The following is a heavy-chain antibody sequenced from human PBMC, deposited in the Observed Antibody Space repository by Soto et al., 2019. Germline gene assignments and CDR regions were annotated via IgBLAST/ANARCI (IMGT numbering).Heavy chain of an antibody. J-gene: IGHJ4*02. CDR1: GFTFSSYA. D-gene: IGHD2-21*01. CDR2: ISGSGGST. Sequence: VGSLRLSCAASGFTFSSYAMSWVRQAPGKGLEWVSAISGSGGSTYYADSVKGRFTISRDNSKNTLYLQMNSLRAEDTAVYYCAKDQVVVRSRFDYWGQGTLLTVSS. V-gene: IGHV3-23*01. CDR3: AKDQVVVRSRFDY.